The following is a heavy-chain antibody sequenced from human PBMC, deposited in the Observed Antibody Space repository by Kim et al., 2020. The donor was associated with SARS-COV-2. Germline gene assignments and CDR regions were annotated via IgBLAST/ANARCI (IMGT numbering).Heavy chain of an antibody. J-gene: IGHJ6*03. CDR3: ARVPVLRFLEWLPSYYMDV. V-gene: IGHV3-11*06. Sequence: KGRFTSSRDNAKNSLYLQMNSLRAEDTAVYYCARVPVLRFLEWLPSYYMDVWGKGTTVTVSS. D-gene: IGHD3-3*01.